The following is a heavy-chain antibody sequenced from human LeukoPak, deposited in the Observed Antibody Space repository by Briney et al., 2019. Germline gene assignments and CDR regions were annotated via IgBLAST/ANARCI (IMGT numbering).Heavy chain of an antibody. J-gene: IGHJ4*02. V-gene: IGHV3-23*01. D-gene: IGHD2-8*02. CDR1: GFTFSNHG. Sequence: PGGSLRLSCAASGFTFSNHGMNWVRQAPGKGLEWVAATVGGRPDTYHAESVKGRFTVSRDDSRDTLFLQMNRLSVDDTAIYYCAKAPLRSCSGAFCYPFDYWGQGTLVTVSS. CDR2: TVGGRPDT. CDR3: AKAPLRSCSGAFCYPFDY.